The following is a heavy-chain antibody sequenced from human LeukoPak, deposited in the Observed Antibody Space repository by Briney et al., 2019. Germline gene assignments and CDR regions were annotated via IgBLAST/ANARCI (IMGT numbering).Heavy chain of an antibody. J-gene: IGHJ5*02. CDR2: INPNSGDT. Sequence: GASVKVSYTPSEYTFTSYYMNRVGEAPGQGGEGMGWINPNSGDTNYAQKFHGRLTMTSHTFISTAYVEPTRLTSDHTAVYYCAREYYYGSGSRWLVSLGQGTLVTVSS. D-gene: IGHD3-10*01. V-gene: IGHV1-2*02. CDR3: AREYYYGSGSRWLVS. CDR1: EYTFTSYY.